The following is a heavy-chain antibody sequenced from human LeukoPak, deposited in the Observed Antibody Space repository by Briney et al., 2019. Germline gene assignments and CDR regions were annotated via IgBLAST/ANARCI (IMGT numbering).Heavy chain of an antibody. Sequence: PGGSLRLSCAGTGFSLSSYALNWVRQAPGKGLEWVSEISASSNYKYYADSVKGRFTISRDNSQNMFFLQMNSLRAEDTAVYYCARGQRSCNSASCHLWYFDPWGRGTLVSVSS. V-gene: IGHV3-23*01. J-gene: IGHJ2*01. D-gene: IGHD2-2*01. CDR1: GFSLSSYA. CDR2: ISASSNYK. CDR3: ARGQRSCNSASCHLWYFDP.